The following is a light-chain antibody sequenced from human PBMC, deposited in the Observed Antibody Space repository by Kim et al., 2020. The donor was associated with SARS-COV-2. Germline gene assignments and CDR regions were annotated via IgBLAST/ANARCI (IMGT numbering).Light chain of an antibody. CDR1: QDIGND. J-gene: IGKJ5*01. V-gene: IGKV1-17*01. CDR3: LQHRTYPIT. Sequence: DIQMTQSPSSLSASVGDRVTITCRASQDIGNDLGWYQQSTGRAPKRLIYGASNLQSGVPSRFSGSGSETEFTLTINSLQPEDFATYFCLQHRTYPITFGQGTRLEIK. CDR2: GAS.